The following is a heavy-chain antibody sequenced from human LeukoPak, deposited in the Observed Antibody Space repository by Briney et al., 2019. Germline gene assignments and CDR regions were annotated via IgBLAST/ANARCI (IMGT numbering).Heavy chain of an antibody. D-gene: IGHD3-3*01. CDR3: ASQRKGTIFGVVIALEAFDI. CDR1: GGSFSGYY. CDR2: INHGGST. V-gene: IGHV4-34*01. Sequence: SETLSLTCAVYGGSFSGYYWSWIRQPPGKGLEWIGEINHGGSTNYNPSLKSRVTISVDTSKNQFSLKLSSVTAADTAVYYCASQRKGTIFGVVIALEAFDIWGQGTMVTVSS. J-gene: IGHJ3*02.